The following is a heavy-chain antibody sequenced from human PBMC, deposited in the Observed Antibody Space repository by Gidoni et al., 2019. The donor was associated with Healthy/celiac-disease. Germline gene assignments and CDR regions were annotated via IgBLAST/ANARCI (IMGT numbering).Heavy chain of an antibody. J-gene: IGHJ5*02. CDR3: ARGGCWTLNWFDP. Sequence: QVQLQESGPGLVKPSETLSLTCTVSGGSISSYYWSWIRHPPGKGLDWMGYIYYSGSTNYNPSLKSRVTISVDTSKNQFSLKLSAVTAADTAVYYCARGGCWTLNWFDPWGQGTLVTVSS. V-gene: IGHV4-59*01. D-gene: IGHD3-10*01. CDR2: IYYSGST. CDR1: GGSISSYY.